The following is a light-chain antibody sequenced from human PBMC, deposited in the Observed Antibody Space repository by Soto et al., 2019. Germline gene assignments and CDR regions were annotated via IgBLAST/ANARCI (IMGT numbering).Light chain of an antibody. CDR2: DAS. J-gene: IGKJ2*01. CDR1: HDISNY. V-gene: IGKV1-33*01. Sequence: DTQMTQSPSSLSASVGDRVTITCQASHDISNYVNWFQQRPGQAPNLLMYDASNLEKGVPPRFSGGVCGPNCTFTISILQAEDVATLYCQQCDNLPYTFGQGTKLVI. CDR3: QQCDNLPYT.